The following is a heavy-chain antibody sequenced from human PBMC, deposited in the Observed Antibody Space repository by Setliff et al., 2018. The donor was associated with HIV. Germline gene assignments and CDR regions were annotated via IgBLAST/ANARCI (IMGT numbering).Heavy chain of an antibody. CDR3: AKGSYSSGRYDNYLDY. V-gene: IGHV3-74*03. CDR2: LNSDGSST. CDR1: GFIFRNYW. D-gene: IGHD3-22*01. J-gene: IGHJ4*02. Sequence: PGESLKISCAASGFIFRNYWMHWVRQAPGKGLVWVSCLNSDGSSTTYADSVKDRFTISRDNAKNTVYLQMNSLRVEDTAVYYCAKGSYSSGRYDNYLDYWGQGALVTVSS.